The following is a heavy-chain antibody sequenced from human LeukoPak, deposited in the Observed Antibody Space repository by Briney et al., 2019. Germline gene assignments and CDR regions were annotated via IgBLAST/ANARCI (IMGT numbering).Heavy chain of an antibody. V-gene: IGHV4-34*01. CDR3: ARVDYDSSGYYDY. CDR2: INHSGST. D-gene: IGHD3-22*01. CDR1: GGSFSGYY. J-gene: IGHJ4*02. Sequence: SETLSLTCAAYGGSFSGYYWSWIRQPPGKGLEWIGEINHSGSTNYNPSLKSRVTISVDTSKNQFSLKLSSVTAADTAVYYCARVDYDSSGYYDYWGQGTLVTVSS.